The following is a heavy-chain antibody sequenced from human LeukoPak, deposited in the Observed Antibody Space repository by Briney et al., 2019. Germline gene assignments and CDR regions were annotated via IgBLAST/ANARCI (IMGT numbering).Heavy chain of an antibody. J-gene: IGHJ4*02. V-gene: IGHV3-30-3*01. Sequence: GRSLRLSCAASGFTFSSYAMHWVRQAPGKGLEWVAVISYDGSNKYYADSVKGRFTISRDNSKNTLYLQMNSLRAEDTAVYYCARGDGGFDFDYWGQGTLVTVSS. CDR1: GFTFSSYA. CDR2: ISYDGSNK. CDR3: ARGDGGFDFDY. D-gene: IGHD4-23*01.